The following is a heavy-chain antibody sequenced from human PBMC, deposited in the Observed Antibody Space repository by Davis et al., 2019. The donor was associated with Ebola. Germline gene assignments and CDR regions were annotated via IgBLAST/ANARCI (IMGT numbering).Heavy chain of an antibody. V-gene: IGHV3-64*04. J-gene: IGHJ4*02. CDR2: ISSNGGST. D-gene: IGHD4-17*01. CDR3: AKDSGARD. CDR1: GFTVRTYF. Sequence: GGSLRLSCAATGFTVRTYFMNWVRQAPGKGLEYISAISSNGGSTYNADSVKGRFTISRDNSKNTLYLQMNSLRAEDTAVYYCAKDSGARDWGQGTLVTVSS.